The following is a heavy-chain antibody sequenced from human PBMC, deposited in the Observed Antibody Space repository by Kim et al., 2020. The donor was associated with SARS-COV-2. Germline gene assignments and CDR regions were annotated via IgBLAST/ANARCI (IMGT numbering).Heavy chain of an antibody. CDR2: YI. J-gene: IGHJ6*02. V-gene: IGHV3-21*01. D-gene: IGHD3-3*01. CDR3: ARLDGNGLDV. Sequence: YIYYADSVRGRFTISRDNAKDSLSLQMNSLRAEDTGVYYCARLDGNGLDVWGQGTTVIVSS.